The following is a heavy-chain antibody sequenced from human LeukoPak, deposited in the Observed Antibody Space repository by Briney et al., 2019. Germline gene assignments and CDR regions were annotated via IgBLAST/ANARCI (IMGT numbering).Heavy chain of an antibody. CDR1: GGSISSYY. Sequence: SETLSLTCTVSGGSISSYYWSWIRQPPGKGLEWIGYIYYSGGTNYNPSLKSRVTISVGTSKNQFSLKLSSVTAADTAVYYCARGDGVLGKDWFDPWGQGTLVTVSS. CDR2: IYYSGGT. D-gene: IGHD7-27*01. J-gene: IGHJ5*02. V-gene: IGHV4-59*01. CDR3: ARGDGVLGKDWFDP.